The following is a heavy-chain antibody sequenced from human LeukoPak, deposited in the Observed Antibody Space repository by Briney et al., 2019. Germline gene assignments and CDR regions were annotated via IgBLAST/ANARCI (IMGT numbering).Heavy chain of an antibody. D-gene: IGHD2-15*01. CDR1: GFTFSSYA. J-gene: IGHJ1*01. CDR2: ISGSGGST. CDR3: AKFCSGGSCYSYFQH. V-gene: IGHV3-23*01. Sequence: GGSLRLSCAASGFTFSSYAMSWVRQAPGKGLEWVSAISGSGGSTYYADSVKGRFTISRDNSKNTLYLQMNSLRAEDTAVYYCAKFCSGGSCYSYFQHWCQGTLVTVSS.